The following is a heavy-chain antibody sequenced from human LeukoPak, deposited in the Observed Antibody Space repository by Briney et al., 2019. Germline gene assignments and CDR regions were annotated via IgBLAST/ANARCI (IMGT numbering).Heavy chain of an antibody. Sequence: HPGGSLRLSCIASGFVFSRDNMSWVRQAPGKGLEWVAHISETIYYADSVQGRFTISRDNAKNSLYLQMSNLRVDDTAMYYCVREVGRPKTFYFDSWGRGTPVTVSS. D-gene: IGHD3-16*01. V-gene: IGHV3-48*04. CDR1: GFVFSRDN. CDR3: VREVGRPKTFYFDS. CDR2: ISETI. J-gene: IGHJ4*02.